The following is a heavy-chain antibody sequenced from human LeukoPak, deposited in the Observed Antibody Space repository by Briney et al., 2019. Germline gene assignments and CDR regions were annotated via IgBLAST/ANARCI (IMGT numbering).Heavy chain of an antibody. CDR1: GFPFSSYA. Sequence: GGSLRLSCEVSGFPFSSYAMSWVRQAPGRGLEWVSGISTSSDMTYYADSVQGRFIISRDNSKNTVFLQMDSLRVEDTAVYYCANEEVPNDYWGRGTLVTVSS. J-gene: IGHJ4*02. D-gene: IGHD4/OR15-4a*01. CDR2: ISTSSDMT. V-gene: IGHV3-23*01. CDR3: ANEEVPNDY.